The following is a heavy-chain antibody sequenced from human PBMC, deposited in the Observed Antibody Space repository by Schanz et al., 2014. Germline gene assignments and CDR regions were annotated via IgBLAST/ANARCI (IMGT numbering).Heavy chain of an antibody. Sequence: QVQLVQSGAEVKKPGASVKVSCKASGYTFTSYAMHWVRQAPGHRPEWMGWINAGTGNTEYSQKFQGRVTITRDTLASTAYMEVSSLRSEDTAVYYCARSGSSNWYCFDYWGQGTLVTVSS. CDR1: GYTFTSYA. CDR2: INAGTGNT. V-gene: IGHV1-3*01. D-gene: IGHD6-13*01. CDR3: ARSGSSNWYCFDY. J-gene: IGHJ4*02.